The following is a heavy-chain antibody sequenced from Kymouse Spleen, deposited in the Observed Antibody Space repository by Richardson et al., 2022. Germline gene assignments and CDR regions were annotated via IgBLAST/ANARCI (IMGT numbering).Heavy chain of an antibody. D-gene: IGHD4-17*01. V-gene: IGHV4-34*01. Sequence: QVQLQQWGAGLLKPSETLSLTCAVYGGSFSGYYWSWIRQPPGKGLEWIGEINHSGSTNYNPSLKSRVTISVDTSKNQFSLKLSSVTAADTAVYYCARTTVTTNYYYGMDVWGQGTTVTVSS. J-gene: IGHJ6*02. CDR2: INHSGST. CDR1: GGSFSGYY. CDR3: ARTTVTTNYYYGMDV.